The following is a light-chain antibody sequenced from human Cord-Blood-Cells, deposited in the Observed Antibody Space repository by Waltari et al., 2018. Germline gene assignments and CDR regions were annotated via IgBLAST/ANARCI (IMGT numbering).Light chain of an antibody. Sequence: DMVMTQSPDSLAVSLGERATINCKSSQSVLYSSNNKNYLAWYQQKPGQPPKLLIYWASTRESGVPDRFSGSGSGTDFTLTISSLQAEDVAVYYCQQYYSIFTFGGGTKVEIK. CDR1: QSVLYSSNNKNY. CDR2: WAS. CDR3: QQYYSIFT. J-gene: IGKJ4*01. V-gene: IGKV4-1*01.